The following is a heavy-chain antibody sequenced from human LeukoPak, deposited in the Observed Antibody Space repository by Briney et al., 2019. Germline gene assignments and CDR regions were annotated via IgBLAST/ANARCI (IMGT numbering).Heavy chain of an antibody. J-gene: IGHJ4*02. V-gene: IGHV3-48*01. CDR1: GFTFGSYS. Sequence: GGSLRLSCAASGFTFGSYSMNWVRQAPGKGLEWVSYISSSSTTIYYADSVKGRFTISRDNAKNSLFLQMNSLRAEDTAVYYCARDPYSSSWYYFDYWGQGTLVTVSS. CDR3: ARDPYSSSWYYFDY. D-gene: IGHD6-13*01. CDR2: ISSSSTTI.